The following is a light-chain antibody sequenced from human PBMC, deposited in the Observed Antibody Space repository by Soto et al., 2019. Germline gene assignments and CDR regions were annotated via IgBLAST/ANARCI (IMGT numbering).Light chain of an antibody. J-gene: IGKJ5*01. CDR2: AAS. V-gene: IGKV1-5*01. Sequence: DIQMTQAPSTLSASVGDRVSITCRASQSISSWLAWYQQKPWKAPKLLISAASTLQSGVPSRFSGSGSGTDFTLTISTLQPEDSATYYCQQLNTYPITLGQGTRLEIK. CDR1: QSISSW. CDR3: QQLNTYPIT.